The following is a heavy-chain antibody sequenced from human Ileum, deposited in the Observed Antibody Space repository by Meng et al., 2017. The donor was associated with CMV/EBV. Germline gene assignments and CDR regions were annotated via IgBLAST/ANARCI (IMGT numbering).Heavy chain of an antibody. D-gene: IGHD3-3*01. V-gene: IGHV3-23*01. Sequence: SWIRQAPGKGLEWVSTITGTRGHTYYADSVKGRFTISRDTSNNTLYLQMNSLRAEDTAVYYCAKGAQPINSRIYYDFWSGFYRDYFDSWGQGTLVTSPQ. J-gene: IGHJ4*02. CDR2: ITGTRGHT. CDR3: AKGAQPINSRIYYDFWSGFYRDYFDS.